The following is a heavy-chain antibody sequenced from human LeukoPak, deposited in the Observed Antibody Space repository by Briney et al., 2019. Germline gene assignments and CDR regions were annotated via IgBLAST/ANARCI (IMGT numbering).Heavy chain of an antibody. Sequence: SETLSLTCTVSGGSISSGFYYWSWIRQPAGKRLEWIGRIYTNGDTNYNPSLKSRVAISVDTSKKQFSLKLSSVTAADTAVYYCARGPGVGGTTGTSGKFDFWGQGTLVTVSS. V-gene: IGHV4-61*02. D-gene: IGHD1-26*01. J-gene: IGHJ4*02. CDR3: ARGPGVGGTTGTSGKFDF. CDR1: GGSISSGFYY. CDR2: IYTNGDT.